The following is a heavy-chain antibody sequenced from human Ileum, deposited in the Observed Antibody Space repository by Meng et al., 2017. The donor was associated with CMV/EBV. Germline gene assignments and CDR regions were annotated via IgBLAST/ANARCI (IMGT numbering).Heavy chain of an antibody. J-gene: IGHJ4*02. V-gene: IGHV3-11*06. D-gene: IGHD3-22*01. Sequence: VSLVESGGDLAKPGGSLRLSCGASGFSFSDFHMNWIRQAPGKGPEWVSFISRDNTYTNYADSVKGRFTISRDNAKNLLFLQMNSLRVEDTALYYCARGHYDSFWGRGTLVTVAS. CDR3: ARGHYDSF. CDR1: GFSFSDFH. CDR2: ISRDNTYT.